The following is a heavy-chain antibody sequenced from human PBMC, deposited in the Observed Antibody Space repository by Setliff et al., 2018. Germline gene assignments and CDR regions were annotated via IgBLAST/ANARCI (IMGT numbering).Heavy chain of an antibody. J-gene: IGHJ6*03. Sequence: SVKVSCKASGGTFSSYGISWVRQAPGQGLEWMGVTIPIFGTTDYAQKFRGRVTIITDESTSTAFMQLSSLRSEDTAVYYCVREGVDSRSSTDYRYYMDVWGKGTTVTV. D-gene: IGHD3-22*01. CDR3: VREGVDSRSSTDYRYYMDV. CDR2: TIPIFGTT. CDR1: GGTFSSYG. V-gene: IGHV1-69*05.